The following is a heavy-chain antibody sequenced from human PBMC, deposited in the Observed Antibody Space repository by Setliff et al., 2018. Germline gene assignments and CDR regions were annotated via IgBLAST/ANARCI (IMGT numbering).Heavy chain of an antibody. CDR2: IFLTGST. CDR1: GESIDSIDTGNHY. Sequence: SETLSLTCIVSGESIDSIDTGNHYWNWIRQPVGKGLEWIGHIFLTGSTDYDPSFGSRVTISVDTSKNHFSLKLSSVTAADTAVYYCAGSTVTQVDYWGQGTLVTVSS. J-gene: IGHJ4*02. D-gene: IGHD4-17*01. V-gene: IGHV4-61*09. CDR3: AGSTVTQVDY.